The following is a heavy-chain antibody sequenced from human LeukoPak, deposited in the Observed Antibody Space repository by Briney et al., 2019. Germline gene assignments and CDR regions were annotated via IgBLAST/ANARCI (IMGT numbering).Heavy chain of an antibody. V-gene: IGHV3-23*01. J-gene: IGHJ4*02. Sequence: PGGSLRLSCAASGFTFSNSWMHWVRQAPGKGLEWVSAISGSGGGTYYADSVKGRFTISRDNSKNTLYLQMNSLRAEDTAVYHCANRGRIAAAGQFDYWGRGTLVTVSS. CDR3: ANRGRIAAAGQFDY. D-gene: IGHD6-13*01. CDR2: ISGSGGGT. CDR1: GFTFSNSW.